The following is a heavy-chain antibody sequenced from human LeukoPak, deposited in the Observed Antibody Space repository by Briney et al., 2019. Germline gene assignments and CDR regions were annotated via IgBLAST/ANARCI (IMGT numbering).Heavy chain of an antibody. V-gene: IGHV3-7*01. D-gene: IGHD2-21*02. CDR3: ARDLPDCGSDYCPEY. Sequence: LRLCCADSGFSSSSYWMWWGRQAGGGGEEWVEIIQQDRGGKNYVHFVKSRFTISRDNSKNTLYLQMNTLRAADTAVYYCARDLPDCGSDYCPEYWGQGTLVTVSS. CDR1: GFSSSSYW. J-gene: IGHJ4*02. CDR2: IQQDRGGK.